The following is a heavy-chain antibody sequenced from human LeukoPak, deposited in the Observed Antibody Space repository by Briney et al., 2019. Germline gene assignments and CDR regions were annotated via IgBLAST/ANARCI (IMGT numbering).Heavy chain of an antibody. D-gene: IGHD3-16*02. Sequence: GGSLRLSCAASGFTFSSYWMSWVRQAPGKGLEWVANIKQDGSEKYYVDSVKGRFTISRDNAKNLLYLQMNSLRAEDTAVYYCAREGGVIVLDYWGQGTLVTVSS. CDR1: GFTFSSYW. CDR3: AREGGVIVLDY. J-gene: IGHJ4*02. V-gene: IGHV3-7*01. CDR2: IKQDGSEK.